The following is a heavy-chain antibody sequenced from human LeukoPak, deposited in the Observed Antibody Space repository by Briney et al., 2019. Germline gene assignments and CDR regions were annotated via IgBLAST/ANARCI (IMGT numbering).Heavy chain of an antibody. D-gene: IGHD3-22*01. Sequence: PGGSLRLSCAASGFTFSDYYMSWIRQAPGKGLEWVSYISSSGSTIYYADSVKGRFTISRDNAKNSLYLQMNSLRAEDTAVYYCARLARSYYDSSGYYYAVYWGQGTLVTVSS. CDR1: GFTFSDYY. CDR3: ARLARSYYDSSGYYYAVY. CDR2: ISSSGSTI. J-gene: IGHJ4*02. V-gene: IGHV3-11*01.